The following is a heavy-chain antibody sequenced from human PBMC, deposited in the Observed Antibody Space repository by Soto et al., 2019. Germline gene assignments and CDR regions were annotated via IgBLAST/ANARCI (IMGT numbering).Heavy chain of an antibody. V-gene: IGHV4-4*02. J-gene: IGHJ1*01. CDR1: GGSISSSNW. CDR2: IYYAGTT. D-gene: IGHD2-2*01. Sequence: SETLSLTCAVSGGSISSSNWWSWVRQPPGKGLEWIGYIYYAGTTTYNPSLQSRVSISLDTSKNEVSLKLTSVTAADTAVYFCARLGAFYQAMDSWGQGTLVTVSS. CDR3: ARLGAFYQAMDS.